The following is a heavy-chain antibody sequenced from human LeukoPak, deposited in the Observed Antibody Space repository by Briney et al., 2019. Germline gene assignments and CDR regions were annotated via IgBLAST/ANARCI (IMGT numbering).Heavy chain of an antibody. CDR1: GGTYSSYA. V-gene: IGHV1-69*05. CDR3: ARDIVGTMIVVWASDAFDI. Sequence: SVKVSCKASGGTYSSYAISWVRQAPGQGLEWMGRIIPIFGTANYAQKFQGRVTITTDESTSTAYMELSSLRSEDTAVYYCARDIVGTMIVVWASDAFDIWGQGTMVTVSS. D-gene: IGHD3-22*01. CDR2: IIPIFGTA. J-gene: IGHJ3*02.